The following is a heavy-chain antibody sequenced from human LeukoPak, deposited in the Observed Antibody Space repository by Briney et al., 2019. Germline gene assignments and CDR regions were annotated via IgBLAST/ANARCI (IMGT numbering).Heavy chain of an antibody. V-gene: IGHV1-69*05. CDR3: AASSIIFNWFDP. D-gene: IGHD4-11*01. CDR2: SVPMSDTK. Sequence: GASVKVSCKASGGSFADFAIIWVRQAPGHGLEWMGRSVPMSDTKDYAQKFQGRVTFTTDESTTTAHMELSNLSPEDTAVYYCAASSIIFNWFDPWGQGTLVTVSS. J-gene: IGHJ5*02. CDR1: GGSFADFA.